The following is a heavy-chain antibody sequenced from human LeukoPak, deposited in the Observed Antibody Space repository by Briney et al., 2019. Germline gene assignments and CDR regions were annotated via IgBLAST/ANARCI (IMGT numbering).Heavy chain of an antibody. CDR3: AGHHPRNTVDF. CDR2: ISDIGSI. CDR1: GGSISSYY. Sequence: PSETLSLTCTVSGGSISSYYWSWIRQPPGKGLEWIAYISDIGSINYNPSLKSRVTISLETSKDQFSLKVSSVTAADTAVYYCAGHHPRNTVDFWGQGTLVTVSS. J-gene: IGHJ4*02. V-gene: IGHV4-59*08. D-gene: IGHD2-8*02.